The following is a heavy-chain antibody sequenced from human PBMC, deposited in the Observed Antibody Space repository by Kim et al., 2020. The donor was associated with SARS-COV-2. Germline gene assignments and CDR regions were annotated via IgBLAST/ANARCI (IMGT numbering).Heavy chain of an antibody. V-gene: IGHV4-59*01. CDR2: IYYSGST. D-gene: IGHD4-17*01. J-gene: IGHJ4*02. Sequence: SETLSLTCTVSGGSISSYYWSWIRQPPGKGLEWIGYIYYSGSTNYNPSLKSRVTISVDTSKNHFSLKLRSVTAADPAVYYCATYGGKGYYFDNWGQGTLVTVSS. CDR1: GGSISSYY. CDR3: ATYGGKGYYFDN.